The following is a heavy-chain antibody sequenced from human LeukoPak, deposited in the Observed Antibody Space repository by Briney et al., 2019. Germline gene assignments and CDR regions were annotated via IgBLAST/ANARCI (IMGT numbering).Heavy chain of an antibody. J-gene: IGHJ4*02. CDR1: GFTFSSYA. V-gene: IGHV3-23*01. CDR2: ISGSGGST. Sequence: GGPLRLSCAASGFTFSSYATSWVRQAPGKGLEWVSAISGSGGSTYYADSVKGRFTISRDNSKNTLYLQMNSLRAEDTAVYYCAKDLGYCSGGSCGDYWGQGTLVTVSS. CDR3: AKDLGYCSGGSCGDY. D-gene: IGHD2-15*01.